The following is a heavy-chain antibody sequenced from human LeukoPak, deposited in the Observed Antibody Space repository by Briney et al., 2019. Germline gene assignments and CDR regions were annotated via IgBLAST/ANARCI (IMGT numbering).Heavy chain of an antibody. CDR1: GGSFSGYY. D-gene: IGHD6-6*01. J-gene: IGHJ5*02. CDR2: INHSGST. Sequence: SETLSLTCAVYGGSFSGYYWSWIRQPPGKGLEWIGEINHSGSTNYNPSLKSRVTISVDTSKNKFSLKLSSVTAADTAVYYCARGRLLVAAQTNWFDPWGQGTLVTVSS. V-gene: IGHV4-34*01. CDR3: ARGRLLVAAQTNWFDP.